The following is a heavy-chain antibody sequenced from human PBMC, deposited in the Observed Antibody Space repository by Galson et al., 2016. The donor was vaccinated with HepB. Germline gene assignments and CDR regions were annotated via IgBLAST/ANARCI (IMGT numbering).Heavy chain of an antibody. CDR1: GFTFGDYT. Sequence: SLRLSCAASGFTFGDYTMHWVRQAPGKGLEWVSLISWDGLKTYYADSVKGRFTISRDNRKNSLYLQMDNLRNEDTALYYCGKDWGSLWESSGKGMDVWGQGTTVTVSS. CDR3: GKDWGSLWESSGKGMDV. V-gene: IGHV3-43*01. D-gene: IGHD3-10*01. CDR2: ISWDGLKT. J-gene: IGHJ6*02.